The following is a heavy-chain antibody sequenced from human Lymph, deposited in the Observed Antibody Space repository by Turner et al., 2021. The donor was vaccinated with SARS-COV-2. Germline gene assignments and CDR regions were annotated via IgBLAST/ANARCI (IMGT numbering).Heavy chain of an antibody. Sequence: VQLVQSGAEVKTPGSSVMVSCKASGGTFSTYVISWVRQAPGRGLGWMGGIIPILGIANNARKFQGRVTITADKTTSTAYMGLSSLRSEDTAVYHCARKHSGNYDAFDIWGQGTMVTVSS. CDR3: ARKHSGNYDAFDI. J-gene: IGHJ3*02. CDR2: IIPILGIA. CDR1: GGTFSTYV. V-gene: IGHV1-69*10. D-gene: IGHD1-26*01.